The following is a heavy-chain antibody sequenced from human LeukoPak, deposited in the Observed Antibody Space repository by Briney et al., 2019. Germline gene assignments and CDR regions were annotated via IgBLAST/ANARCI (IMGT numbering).Heavy chain of an antibody. V-gene: IGHV3-11*04. Sequence: GGSLRLSCAASGFTFSDYYMNWIRQAPGKGLEWVSYISSSGSTMYYADSVKGRFTISRDNAKNSLYLQMNSLRAEDTAVYYCAAIAAAGTFPYYYYMDVWGQGTLVTVSS. D-gene: IGHD6-13*01. CDR1: GFTFSDYY. CDR3: AAIAAAGTFPYYYYMDV. J-gene: IGHJ6*03. CDR2: ISSSGSTM.